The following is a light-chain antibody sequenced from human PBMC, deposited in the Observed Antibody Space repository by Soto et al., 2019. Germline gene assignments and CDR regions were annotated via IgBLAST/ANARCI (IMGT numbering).Light chain of an antibody. CDR3: CSYAGSPTPHVV. J-gene: IGLJ2*01. CDR2: EVD. Sequence: QSVLTQPASVSGSPGQSITISCTGTSSDVGSYNLVSWYQQHPGKAPKLMICEVDKRPSGVSNRFSGSKSGNTASLTISGLQAEDEADYYCCSYAGSPTPHVVFGGGTKVTVL. CDR1: SSDVGSYNL. V-gene: IGLV2-23*02.